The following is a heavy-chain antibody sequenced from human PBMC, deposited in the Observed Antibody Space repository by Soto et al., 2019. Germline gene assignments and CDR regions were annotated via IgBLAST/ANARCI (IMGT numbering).Heavy chain of an antibody. CDR1: GFTFDDYA. Sequence: EVPLEESGGALVQPGRSLRLSCAASGFTFDDYAMHWVRQVLGKGLEWVSSISWNSGNIGYADSVKGRFTTSRDNAXXSLYLQMHSLRPEDTSLYYGVRSKGGYSYGTPFDYWGQGTLVTVSS. CDR3: VRSKGGYSYGTPFDY. CDR2: ISWNSGNI. J-gene: IGHJ4*02. D-gene: IGHD5-18*01. V-gene: IGHV3-9*01.